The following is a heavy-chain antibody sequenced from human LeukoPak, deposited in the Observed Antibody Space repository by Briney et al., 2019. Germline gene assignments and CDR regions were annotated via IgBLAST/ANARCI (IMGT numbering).Heavy chain of an antibody. J-gene: IGHJ4*02. D-gene: IGHD3-10*01. CDR2: IYSSGST. CDR1: GGSISSYY. V-gene: IGHV4-59*01. CDR3: ARAYYYGSGSYGLDY. Sequence: SETLSLTCTVSGGSISSYYWSWIRQPPGKGLEWIGYIYSSGSTNYNPSLKSRLTISVDASKNQFSLKLTSVTAADTAVYYCARAYYYGSGSYGLDYWGQGTLGTVSS.